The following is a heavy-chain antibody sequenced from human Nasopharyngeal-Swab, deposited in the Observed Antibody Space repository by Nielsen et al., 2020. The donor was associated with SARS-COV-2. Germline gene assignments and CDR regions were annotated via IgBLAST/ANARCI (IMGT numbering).Heavy chain of an antibody. V-gene: IGHV1-69*13. Sequence: SVKVSCKASGGTFSSYAISWVRQAPGQGLEWMGGIIPIFGTANYAQKFQGRVTITADESTSTAYMELSSLRSEHTAVYYCARESVVVAAYNAFDIWGQGTMVTVSS. CDR2: IIPIFGTA. CDR3: ARESVVVAAYNAFDI. J-gene: IGHJ3*02. CDR1: GGTFSSYA. D-gene: IGHD2-15*01.